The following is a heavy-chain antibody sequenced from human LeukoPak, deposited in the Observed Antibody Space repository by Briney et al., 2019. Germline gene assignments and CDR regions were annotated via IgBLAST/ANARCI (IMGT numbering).Heavy chain of an antibody. CDR3: AKDNSPGWFGP. Sequence: GGSLRLSCAASGFTFSNYWMHWVRQGPEKGLALVARISTDGSTTNYADSVKGRFTISRDNAKNTVYLQMNSLGAEDTAVYYCAKDNSPGWFGPWGQGTLVTVSS. J-gene: IGHJ5*02. V-gene: IGHV3-74*01. D-gene: IGHD4-11*01. CDR2: ISTDGSTT. CDR1: GFTFSNYW.